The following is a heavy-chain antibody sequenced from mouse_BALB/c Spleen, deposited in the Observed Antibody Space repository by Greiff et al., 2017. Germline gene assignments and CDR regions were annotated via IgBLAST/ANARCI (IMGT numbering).Heavy chain of an antibody. CDR2: ISSGGSYT. Sequence: EVQVVESGGGLVKPGGSLKLSCAASGFTFSSYTMSWVRQTPEKRLEWVATISSGGSYTYYPDSVKGRFTISRDNAKNTLYLRMSSLKSEDTAMYYCTRDVGSDWFAYWGQGTLVTVSA. CDR3: TRDVGSDWFAY. CDR1: GFTFSSYT. D-gene: IGHD1-1*02. V-gene: IGHV5-6-4*01. J-gene: IGHJ3*01.